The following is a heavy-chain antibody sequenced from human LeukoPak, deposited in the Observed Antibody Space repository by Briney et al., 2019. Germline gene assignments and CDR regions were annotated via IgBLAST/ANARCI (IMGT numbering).Heavy chain of an antibody. CDR1: GYTFTNYY. Sequence: GASVKVSCKASGYTFTNYYMHWVRQAPGQGLEWMGIINPSGGSTSYAQKFQGRVTMTRDTSTSTVYMELSSLRSEDTAVYYCATTSPAYYYDRRGAFDIWGQGTMVTVSS. V-gene: IGHV1-46*01. J-gene: IGHJ3*02. CDR3: ATTSPAYYYDRRGAFDI. D-gene: IGHD3-22*01. CDR2: INPSGGST.